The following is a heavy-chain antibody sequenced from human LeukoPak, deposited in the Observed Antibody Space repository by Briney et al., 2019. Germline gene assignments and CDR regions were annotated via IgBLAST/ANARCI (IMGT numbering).Heavy chain of an antibody. J-gene: IGHJ4*02. Sequence: GGSLRLSCSGSGFSFGGYTLSWVRQAPGKGLEGVGFIRSKALYGTSEYAASVEGRFSISRDDSNNIVYLQMNSLKTEDTAVYFCVRESVRDYYFDFWGQGTLVTVSS. D-gene: IGHD3-10*02. CDR2: IRSKALYGTS. CDR3: VRESVRDYYFDF. CDR1: GFSFGGYT. V-gene: IGHV3-49*04.